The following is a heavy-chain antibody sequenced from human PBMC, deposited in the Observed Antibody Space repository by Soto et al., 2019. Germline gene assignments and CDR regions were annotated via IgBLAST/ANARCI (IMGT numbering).Heavy chain of an antibody. D-gene: IGHD3-16*02. CDR3: AHGPTYYDYVWGSYRYWWFDP. V-gene: IGHV2-5*02. Sequence: QITLKESGPTLVKPTQTLTLTCTFSGFSLSTSGVGVGWIRQPPGKALEWLALIYWDDDKRYSPSLKSRLTINKVTFKNQVVLTMTNMDPVDTATYYCAHGPTYYDYVWGSYRYWWFDPWGQGTLVTVSS. J-gene: IGHJ5*02. CDR2: IYWDDDK. CDR1: GFSLSTSGVG.